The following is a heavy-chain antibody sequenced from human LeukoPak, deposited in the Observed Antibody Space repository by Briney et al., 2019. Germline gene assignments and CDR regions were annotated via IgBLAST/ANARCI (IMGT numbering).Heavy chain of an antibody. V-gene: IGHV4-34*01. CDR2: INHSGST. CDR3: ARFMITFGGVIPYHAFDI. J-gene: IGHJ3*02. CDR1: GESFSGYY. D-gene: IGHD3-16*02. Sequence: PSETLSLTCAVYGESFSGYYWSWIRQPPGKGLEWIGEINHSGSTNYNPSLKSRVTISVDTSKNQFSLKLSSVTAADTAVYYCARFMITFGGVIPYHAFDIWGQGTMVTVSS.